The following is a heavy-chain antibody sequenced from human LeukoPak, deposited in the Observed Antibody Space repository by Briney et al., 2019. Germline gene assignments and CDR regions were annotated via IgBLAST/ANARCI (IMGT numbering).Heavy chain of an antibody. CDR3: VRSSYGLNPDY. Sequence: ASVKVSCKASGYTYTSYYMHWVRQAPGQGLEWMGIINPSGGSTSYAQKFQGRVTMTWDTSTSTVYMELSSLRSEDTAVYYCVRSSYGLNPDYWGQGTLVTVSS. D-gene: IGHD5-18*01. CDR1: GYTYTSYY. CDR2: INPSGGST. V-gene: IGHV1-46*01. J-gene: IGHJ4*02.